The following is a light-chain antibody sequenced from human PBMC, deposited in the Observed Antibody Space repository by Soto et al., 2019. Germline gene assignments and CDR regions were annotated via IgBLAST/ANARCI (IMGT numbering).Light chain of an antibody. CDR1: SSDVGAYKY. J-gene: IGLJ3*02. Sequence: QSALTQPPSASGSPGQSVTISCIGTSSDVGAYKYVSWYQQYPGKAPKLMIYEVTKRPSGVPDRFSGSKSGNTASLTVSGLRAEDEADYYCTSYVGNDIWVFGGGTKLTVL. V-gene: IGLV2-8*01. CDR3: TSYVGNDIWV. CDR2: EVT.